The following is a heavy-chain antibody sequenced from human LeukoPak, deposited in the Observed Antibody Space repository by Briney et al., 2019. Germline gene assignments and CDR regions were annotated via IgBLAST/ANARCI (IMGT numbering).Heavy chain of an antibody. CDR3: ARDGGQQLVSFDY. V-gene: IGHV3-21*01. D-gene: IGHD6-13*01. Sequence: GGSLRLSCAASGFTFSSYCMNWVRQAPGKGLEWVSSISSSSSYIYYADSVKGRFTISRDNAKNSLYLQMNSLRAEDTAVYYCARDGGQQLVSFDYWGQGTLVTVSS. CDR1: GFTFSSYC. J-gene: IGHJ4*02. CDR2: ISSSSSYI.